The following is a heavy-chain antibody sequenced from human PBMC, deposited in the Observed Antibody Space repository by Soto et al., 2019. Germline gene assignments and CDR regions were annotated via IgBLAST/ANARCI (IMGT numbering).Heavy chain of an antibody. D-gene: IGHD1-26*01. CDR1: GYTFTGYY. Sequence: ASVKVSCKASGYTFTGYYVHWVRQAPGQGLEWMGWINPNSGDTYLAQRFQGRVTMNRDTSIGTAYVELRGLTSDDTAEYYCAKGGAIVAAGTRVYLYNAMDVWGQGTTVTVSS. CDR2: INPNSGDT. J-gene: IGHJ6*02. CDR3: AKGGAIVAAGTRVYLYNAMDV. V-gene: IGHV1-2*02.